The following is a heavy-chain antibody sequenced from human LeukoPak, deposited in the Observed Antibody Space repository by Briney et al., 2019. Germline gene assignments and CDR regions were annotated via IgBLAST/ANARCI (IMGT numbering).Heavy chain of an antibody. J-gene: IGHJ4*02. CDR1: GFRLDAFG. Sequence: GGSLRLSCVASGFRLDAFGMSWVRQVPGKGLEWVSGIEWNGGRREYADSVKGRFTISRDNAKNSLYLQMKNLRAEDTALYYCASVPDDASGNSRYYFKTWGQGTPVTVSS. CDR2: IEWNGGRR. CDR3: ASVPDDASGNSRYYFKT. V-gene: IGHV3-20*04. D-gene: IGHD3-22*01.